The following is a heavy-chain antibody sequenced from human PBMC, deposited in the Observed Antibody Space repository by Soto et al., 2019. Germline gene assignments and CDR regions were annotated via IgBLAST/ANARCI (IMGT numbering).Heavy chain of an antibody. J-gene: IGHJ4*02. CDR3: VRWNGFGDC. CDR2: FSGGSGTT. CDR1: GFTFPNHG. D-gene: IGHD1-1*01. V-gene: IGHV3-23*01. Sequence: EVRLLESGGGLVQPGGSLRLSCVVSGFTFPNHGVTWVRQVPGKGLEWVCGFSGGSGTTHYADRVRGRFTITRDDPRHTVFLQMNSLGAEDTAVYYCVRWNGFGDCWGQGTLVTVSS.